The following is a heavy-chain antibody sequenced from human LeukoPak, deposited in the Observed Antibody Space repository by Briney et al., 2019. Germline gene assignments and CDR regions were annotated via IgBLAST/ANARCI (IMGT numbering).Heavy chain of an antibody. V-gene: IGHV3-21*01. D-gene: IGHD5-12*01. J-gene: IGHJ4*02. CDR2: ISSSSSYI. Sequence: PGGSLRLSCAASGFTFSSYSMSWVRQAPGKGLEWVSSISSSSSYIYYADSVKGRFTISRDNAKNSLYLQMNSLRAEDTAVYYCARDSDIVANFDYWGQGTLVTVSS. CDR3: ARDSDIVANFDY. CDR1: GFTFSSYS.